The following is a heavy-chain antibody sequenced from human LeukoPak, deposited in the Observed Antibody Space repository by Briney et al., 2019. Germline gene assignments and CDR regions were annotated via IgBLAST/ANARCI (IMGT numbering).Heavy chain of an antibody. V-gene: IGHV3-23*01. CDR1: GFTFTRYA. CDR3: AKDNRPDSSGYQGAFDI. CDR2: ISGSGGST. Sequence: GGSLRLSCAASGFTFTRYAMGWVRQAPGKGLEWVSGISGSGGSTYYADSVKGRFTISRDNSKNTLYLQMNSLRAEDTAVYYCAKDNRPDSSGYQGAFDIWGQGTMVTVSS. D-gene: IGHD3-22*01. J-gene: IGHJ3*02.